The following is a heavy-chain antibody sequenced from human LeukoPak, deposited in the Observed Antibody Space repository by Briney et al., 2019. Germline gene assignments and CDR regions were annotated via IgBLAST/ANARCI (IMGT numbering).Heavy chain of an antibody. Sequence: RGSLRLFCAASGFTFNSYEMNWVRQAPGKGLEWVSYISSSASIIYYADSVKGRFTISRDNAKNSLYLQMNSLRDEDTAVYFCARGIAVAGQIDYWGQGILVTVSS. D-gene: IGHD6-19*01. CDR1: GFTFNSYE. V-gene: IGHV3-48*03. J-gene: IGHJ4*02. CDR3: ARGIAVAGQIDY. CDR2: ISSSASII.